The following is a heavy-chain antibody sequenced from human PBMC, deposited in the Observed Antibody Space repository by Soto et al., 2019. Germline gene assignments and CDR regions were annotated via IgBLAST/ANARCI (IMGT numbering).Heavy chain of an antibody. Sequence: ESGGGLVKPGGSLRLSCAASGFTFSNAWMSWVRQAPGKGLEWVGRIKSKTDGGTTDYAAPVKGRFTISRDDSKNTLYLQMHSLKTEDPAVYYRTSRFYSSSRGNYFDYCGQGTLVAVSS. J-gene: IGHJ4*02. CDR3: TSRFYSSSRGNYFDY. CDR1: GFTFSNAW. CDR2: IKSKTDGGTT. D-gene: IGHD6-6*01. V-gene: IGHV3-15*01.